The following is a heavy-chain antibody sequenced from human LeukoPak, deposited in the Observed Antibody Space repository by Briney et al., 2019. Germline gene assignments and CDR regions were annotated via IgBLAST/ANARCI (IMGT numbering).Heavy chain of an antibody. CDR3: ARFSEYYHSSVHYLDY. CDR2: INHSGST. CDR1: GGSFSGYY. J-gene: IGHJ4*02. V-gene: IGHV4-34*10. Sequence: SETLSLTCAVYGGSFSGYYWSWIRQPPGKWLEWIGEINHSGSTNYNPSLKSRVTMSVDTSRNQFFLRLSSVTAADTAVYYCARFSEYYHSSVHYLDYWGQGTLVSVS. D-gene: IGHD3-22*01.